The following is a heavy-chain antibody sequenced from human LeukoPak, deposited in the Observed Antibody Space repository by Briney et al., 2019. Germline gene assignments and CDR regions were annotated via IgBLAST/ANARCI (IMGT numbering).Heavy chain of an antibody. V-gene: IGHV4-34*01. CDR1: GGSFSGYY. Sequence: SETLSLTCAVYGGSFSGYYWSWIRQPPGKGLEWIGEINHSGSTNYNPSLKSRVTISVDTSKNQFSLKLSSVTAADTAVYYCARTWHWGGGYYDILTGYDYWGQGTLVTVSS. D-gene: IGHD3-9*01. CDR3: ARTWHWGGGYYDILTGYDY. J-gene: IGHJ4*02. CDR2: INHSGST.